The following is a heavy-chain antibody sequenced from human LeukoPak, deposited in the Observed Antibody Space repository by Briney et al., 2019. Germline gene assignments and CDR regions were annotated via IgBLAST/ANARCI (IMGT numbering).Heavy chain of an antibody. Sequence: ASVKVSCKASGYTFTSYGISWVRQAPGQGLEWMGWISAYNGNTNYAQKLQGRVTMTTDTSTSTAYMELRSLRADDTAVYYCARVNPPGITMIVDYWGQGTLVTVSS. CDR3: ARVNPPGITMIVDY. V-gene: IGHV1-18*01. D-gene: IGHD3-22*01. CDR1: GYTFTSYG. CDR2: ISAYNGNT. J-gene: IGHJ4*02.